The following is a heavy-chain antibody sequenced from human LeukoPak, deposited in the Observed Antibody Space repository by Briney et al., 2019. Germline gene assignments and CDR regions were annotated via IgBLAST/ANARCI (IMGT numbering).Heavy chain of an antibody. CDR2: ISGSSGYI. D-gene: IGHD6-13*01. V-gene: IGHV3-21*01. J-gene: IGHJ5*02. Sequence: GGSLRLSCAASGFTFSSYSMNWVRQAPGKGLEWVSFISGSSGYIYYADSVKGRFTISRDNAKNSLYLQMNSLRAEDTAVYYCARGAAAAGTTYDMLYNWFDPWGQGTLVTVSS. CDR3: ARGAAAAGTTYDMLYNWFDP. CDR1: GFTFSSYS.